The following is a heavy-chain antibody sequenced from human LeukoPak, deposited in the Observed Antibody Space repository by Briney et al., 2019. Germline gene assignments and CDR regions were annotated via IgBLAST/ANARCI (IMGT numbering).Heavy chain of an antibody. CDR3: AREVVVPAAYYYYMDV. CDR2: ISAYNGNT. CDR1: GYTFTSYG. D-gene: IGHD2-2*01. V-gene: IGHV1-18*01. J-gene: IGHJ6*03. Sequence: ASVKVSCKSSGYTFTSYGISWVRQAPGQGLEWMGWISAYNGNTNCVQELQGRVTMTTDTSTSTAYMELRRLRSDDTAVYYCAREVVVPAAYYYYMDVWGKGTTVTVSS.